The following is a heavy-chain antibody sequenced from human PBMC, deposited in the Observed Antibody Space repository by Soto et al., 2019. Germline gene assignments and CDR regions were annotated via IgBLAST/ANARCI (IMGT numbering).Heavy chain of an antibody. CDR2: IYYSGST. D-gene: IGHD2-15*01. Sequence: QVQLQESGPGLVKPSETLSLTCTVSGGSISSYYWSWIRQPPGKGLEWIGYIYYSGSTNYNPSLKSRVTISVNTSKNQLSLKLSSVTAADTALYYCARYCSGGSCYEDDPAFDPWGQGTLVTVSS. CDR1: GGSISSYY. J-gene: IGHJ5*02. V-gene: IGHV4-59*08. CDR3: ARYCSGGSCYEDDPAFDP.